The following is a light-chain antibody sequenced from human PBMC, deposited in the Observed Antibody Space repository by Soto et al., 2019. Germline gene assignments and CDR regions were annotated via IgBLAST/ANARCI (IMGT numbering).Light chain of an antibody. CDR3: SSFTIRSTLV. J-gene: IGLJ3*02. Sequence: QSALTQPASVSGSPGQSITISCTATSSDVGGYNYVSWYQQHPGKAPKLMIYEVSNRPSGVSNRFSGSKSGNTASLTISGLQAEDEADYYCSSFTIRSTLVFGGGTKVTVL. CDR1: SSDVGGYNY. V-gene: IGLV2-14*01. CDR2: EVS.